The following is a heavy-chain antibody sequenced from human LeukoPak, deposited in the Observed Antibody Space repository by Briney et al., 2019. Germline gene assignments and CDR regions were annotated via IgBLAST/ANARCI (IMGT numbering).Heavy chain of an antibody. CDR3: ARGLGGYTSSQAY. J-gene: IGHJ4*02. V-gene: IGHV3-7*01. D-gene: IGHD6-13*01. CDR1: GFTFSSYW. CDR2: IKQDGSEK. Sequence: GGSLRLSCAASGFTFSSYWMSWVRQAPGKGLEWVANIKQDGSEKYYVDSVKGRFTISRDNSKNTLYLQMNSLRAEDTAVYYCARGLGGYTSSQAYWGQGTLVTVSS.